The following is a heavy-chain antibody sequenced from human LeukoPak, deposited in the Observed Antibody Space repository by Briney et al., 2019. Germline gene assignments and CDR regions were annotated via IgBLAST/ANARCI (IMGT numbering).Heavy chain of an antibody. CDR3: ATGRPLVVVTATRGALDI. CDR2: IYYSGST. J-gene: IGHJ3*02. Sequence: SETLSLTCTVSGGSISNYYWTWIRQPPGKGLEWIGHIYYSGSTNYNPSLKSRVTMSIDTPKRQFSLKLTSVTAADTAVYYCATGRPLVVVTATRGALDIWGQGTMVTVSS. CDR1: GGSISNYY. D-gene: IGHD2-21*02. V-gene: IGHV4-59*08.